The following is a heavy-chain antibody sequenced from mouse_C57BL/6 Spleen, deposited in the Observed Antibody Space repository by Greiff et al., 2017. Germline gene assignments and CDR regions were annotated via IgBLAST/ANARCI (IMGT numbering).Heavy chain of an antibody. Sequence: VKLQESGAELVKPGASVKLSCKASGYTFTSYWMHWVQQRPGRGLEWIGRIDPNSGGTKYNEKFKSKATLTVDKPSSTAYMQLSSLTSEDSAVYYCAKGGTVVADYYAMDYWGQGTSVTVSS. CDR3: AKGGTVVADYYAMDY. J-gene: IGHJ4*01. CDR1: GYTFTSYW. V-gene: IGHV1-72*01. CDR2: IDPNSGGT. D-gene: IGHD1-1*01.